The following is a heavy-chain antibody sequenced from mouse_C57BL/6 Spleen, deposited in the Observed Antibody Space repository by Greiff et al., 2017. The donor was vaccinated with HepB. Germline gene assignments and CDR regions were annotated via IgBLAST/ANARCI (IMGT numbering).Heavy chain of an antibody. CDR3: AKTLYYSNYLYYYAMDY. CDR2: IWRGGST. V-gene: IGHV2-5*01. D-gene: IGHD2-5*01. CDR1: GFSLTSYG. J-gene: IGHJ4*01. Sequence: VKLMESGPGLVQPSQSLSITCTVSGFSLTSYGVHWVRQSPGKGLEWLGVIWRGGSTDYNAAFMSRLSITKDNSKSQVFFKMNSLQADDTAIYYCAKTLYYSNYLYYYAMDYWGQGTSVTVSS.